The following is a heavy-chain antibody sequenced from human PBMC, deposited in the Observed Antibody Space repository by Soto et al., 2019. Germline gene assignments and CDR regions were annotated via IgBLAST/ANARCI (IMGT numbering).Heavy chain of an antibody. V-gene: IGHV3-11*05. CDR1: GFTFSDYY. J-gene: IGHJ4*02. D-gene: IGHD2-8*01. CDR2: VSSRSTST. Sequence: QVHLVESGGGSVKPGGSLRLSCAASGFTFSDYYMTWIRQAPGKGLEWVSYVSSRSTSTNYADSMKGRFTISRDNAKNSLYLQMNSLRAEDTAVYCCARDNGGTFDYWGQGTLVTVSS. CDR3: ARDNGGTFDY.